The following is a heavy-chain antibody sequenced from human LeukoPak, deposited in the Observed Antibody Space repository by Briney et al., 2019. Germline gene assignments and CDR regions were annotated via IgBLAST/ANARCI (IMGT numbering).Heavy chain of an antibody. D-gene: IGHD2-8*01. V-gene: IGHV3-23*01. CDR1: GFPFSDFS. CDR2: TNSGGTST. CDR3: AKQSYARSLGE. J-gene: IGHJ4*02. Sequence: TGGFLRLSCATSGFPFSDFSMSWVRQAPGKGLEWISTTNSGGTSTYYAESVKGRFTISRDNSKNALYLQMSSLRVEDTAVYYCAKQSYARSLGEGGPGTLVSVSS.